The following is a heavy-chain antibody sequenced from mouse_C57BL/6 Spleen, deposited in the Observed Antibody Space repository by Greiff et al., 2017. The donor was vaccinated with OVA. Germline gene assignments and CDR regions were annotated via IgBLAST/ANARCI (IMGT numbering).Heavy chain of an antibody. Sequence: QVQLQQPGAELVMPGASVKLSCKASGYTFTSYWMHWVKQRPGQGLEWIGEIDPSDSYTNYNQKFKGKSTLTVDKSSSTAYMQLSSLTSEDAAVYYCARRYFDYWGQGTTLTVSS. CDR1: GYTFTSYW. CDR2: IDPSDSYT. J-gene: IGHJ2*01. V-gene: IGHV1-69*01. CDR3: ARRYFDY.